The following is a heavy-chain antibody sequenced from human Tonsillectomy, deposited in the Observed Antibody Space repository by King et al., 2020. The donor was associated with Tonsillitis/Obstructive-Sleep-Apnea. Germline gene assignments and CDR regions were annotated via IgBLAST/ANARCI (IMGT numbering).Heavy chain of an antibody. CDR2: ISSSGSTI. V-gene: IGHV3-48*03. Sequence: VQLVESGGGLVQPGGSLRLSCAASGFTFSSYDMNWVRQAPGKGLEWVSYISSSGSTIYYADSVKGRFTISRDNAKNSLYLQMNSLRAEDTAVYYCARDSYCGGDCYSQFDYWGQGTLVTVSS. CDR1: GFTFSSYD. D-gene: IGHD2-21*02. J-gene: IGHJ4*02. CDR3: ARDSYCGGDCYSQFDY.